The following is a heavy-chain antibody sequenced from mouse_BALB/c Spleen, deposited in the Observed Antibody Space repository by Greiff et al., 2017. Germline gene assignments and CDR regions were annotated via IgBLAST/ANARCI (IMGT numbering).Heavy chain of an antibody. D-gene: IGHD1-1*01. CDR2: INPGSSTI. CDR1: GFDFSRYW. J-gene: IGHJ4*01. V-gene: IGHV4-2*02. CDR3: ARLATTVVAPYAMDY. Sequence: DVKLLESGGGLVQPGGSLNLSCAASGFDFSRYWMSWARQAPGKGQEWIGEINPGSSTINYTPSLKDKFIISRDNAKNTLYLQMSKVRSEDTALYYCARLATTVVAPYAMDYWGQGTSVTVSS.